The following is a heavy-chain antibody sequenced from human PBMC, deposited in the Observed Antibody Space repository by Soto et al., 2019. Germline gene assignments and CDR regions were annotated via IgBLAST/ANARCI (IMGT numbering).Heavy chain of an antibody. Sequence: SETLSLTCSVSGGSLTSYCWSWIRQPPGKGLEWLGYIYYTGSTNYNPSLKSRVTISIDTSKNQFSLNLSSVTAADTAVYYCAKRGDGVWSGYPGYNWFEPWGQGTLVTVSS. CDR3: AKRGDGVWSGYPGYNWFEP. D-gene: IGHD3-3*01. V-gene: IGHV4-59*01. J-gene: IGHJ5*02. CDR2: IYYTGST. CDR1: GGSLTSYC.